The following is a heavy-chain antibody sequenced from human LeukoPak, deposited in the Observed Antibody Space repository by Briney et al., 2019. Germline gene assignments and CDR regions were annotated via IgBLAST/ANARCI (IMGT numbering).Heavy chain of an antibody. CDR3: ARDIVVVPAAIIQYYYYYYMDV. Sequence: ASVKVSCKASGYTFTSYGISWVRQAPGQGLEWMGWISAYNGNTNYAQKLQGRVTMTTDTSTSTAYMELRSLRFDDTAVYYCARDIVVVPAAIIQYYYYYYMDVWGKGTTVTVSS. CDR2: ISAYNGNT. CDR1: GYTFTSYG. D-gene: IGHD2-2*02. J-gene: IGHJ6*03. V-gene: IGHV1-18*01.